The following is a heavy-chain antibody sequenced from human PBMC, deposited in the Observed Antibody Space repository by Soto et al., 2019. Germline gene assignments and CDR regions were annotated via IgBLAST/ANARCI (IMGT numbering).Heavy chain of an antibody. CDR3: ARVDLGDALDY. J-gene: IGHJ4*02. CDR2: ISNSGSTK. V-gene: IGHV3-48*03. Sequence: EVQLVESGGNLLKPGGPLSFPCLAPGSPPGVQEVQWVRQAPGKGLEWLTYISNSGSTKHYADSVKGRFTVSRDNAKNSVFLQMNSLRAEDTAIYYCARVDLGDALDYWGQGTLVTVSS. D-gene: IGHD2-21*02. CDR1: GSPPGVQE.